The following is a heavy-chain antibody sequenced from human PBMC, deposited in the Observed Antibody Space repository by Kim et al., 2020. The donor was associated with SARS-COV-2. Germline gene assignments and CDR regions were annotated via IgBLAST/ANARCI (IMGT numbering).Heavy chain of an antibody. J-gene: IGHJ4*02. D-gene: IGHD6-13*01. CDR3: AREGRIAAAGAFDY. Sequence: AQQFQGRVTITADKSTSPAYMELSSLRSEDTAVYYCAREGRIAAAGAFDYWGQGTLVTVSS. V-gene: IGHV1-69*04.